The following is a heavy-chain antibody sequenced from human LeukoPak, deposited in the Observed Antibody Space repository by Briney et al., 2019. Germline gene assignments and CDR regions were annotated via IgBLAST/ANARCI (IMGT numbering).Heavy chain of an antibody. V-gene: IGHV4-59*01. CDR2: IYYSGST. J-gene: IGHJ4*02. Sequence: SVTLSLTCSVSGGTITRYYWSWIRQPPGKGLEWIGYIYYSGSTIYNPSLKSRVTISVDTSKNKFSLKLSSVTAADTAVYYCARGDYDSSGYTPTFDYWGQGALATVSS. CDR1: GGTITRYY. CDR3: ARGDYDSSGYTPTFDY. D-gene: IGHD3-22*01.